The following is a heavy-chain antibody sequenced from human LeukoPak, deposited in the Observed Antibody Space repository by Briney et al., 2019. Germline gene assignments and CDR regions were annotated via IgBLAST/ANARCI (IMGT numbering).Heavy chain of an antibody. D-gene: IGHD3-22*01. CDR2: VIAIFGRV. CDR3: ARGELGDSSGFSFFDY. J-gene: IGHJ4*02. V-gene: IGHV1-69*05. Sequence: SVKVSCKSSRGTFSSYGISWVRQAPGQGLEWMGGVIAIFGRVKYGQKFQGRATITTGESTSTAYMELSSLTSEDTGVYYCARGELGDSSGFSFFDYWGQGTLVTVSS. CDR1: RGTFSSYG.